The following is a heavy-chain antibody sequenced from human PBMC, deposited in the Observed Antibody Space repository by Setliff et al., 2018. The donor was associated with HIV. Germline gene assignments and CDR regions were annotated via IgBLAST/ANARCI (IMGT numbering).Heavy chain of an antibody. CDR2: IYYTGGT. CDR1: GGSMSRTIYY. Sequence: PSETLSLTCTVSGGSMSRTIYYWGWIRQPPGKGLTWIGSIYYTGGTYYNPSLKSRVTISVDMSKNQFSLKLSSVTAADTAVYYCASSMGSHDAFDIWGQGTMVTVSS. D-gene: IGHD2-8*01. CDR3: ASSMGSHDAFDI. J-gene: IGHJ3*02. V-gene: IGHV4-39*07.